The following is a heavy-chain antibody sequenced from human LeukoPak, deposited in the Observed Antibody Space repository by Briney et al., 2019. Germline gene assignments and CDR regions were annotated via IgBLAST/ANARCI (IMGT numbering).Heavy chain of an antibody. J-gene: IGHJ6*04. Sequence: GGSLRLSCAASGFTFSYYGMHWVRQAPGKGLEWVAVISFDGSNKYYADSVKGRFTISRDNSKNTLYLQMNSLRAEDTAVYYCAALVGATPDVWGKGTTVTISS. CDR1: GFTFSYYG. D-gene: IGHD1-26*01. CDR2: ISFDGSNK. CDR3: AALVGATPDV. V-gene: IGHV3-30*03.